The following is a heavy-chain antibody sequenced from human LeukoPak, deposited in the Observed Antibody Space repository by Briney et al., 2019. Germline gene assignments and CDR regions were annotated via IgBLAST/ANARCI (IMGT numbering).Heavy chain of an antibody. V-gene: IGHV4-59*01. D-gene: IGHD5-18*01. CDR1: GDSMNNFY. Sequence: SETLSLTCTVSGDSMNNFYWSWIRQPPGKGLEWIGYIYYSGDTSYSPSLKSRVTISADTSKNQLSLKLSSVTAADTAVYYCARGGYTYGYYFDHWGQGALVTVSS. CDR2: IYYSGDT. CDR3: ARGGYTYGYYFDH. J-gene: IGHJ4*02.